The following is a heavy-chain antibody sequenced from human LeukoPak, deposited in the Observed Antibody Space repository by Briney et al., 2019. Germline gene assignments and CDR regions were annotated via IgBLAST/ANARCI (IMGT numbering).Heavy chain of an antibody. D-gene: IGHD2-15*01. J-gene: IGHJ4*02. CDR1: GFTFSSYA. CDR2: ISYDGSNK. Sequence: GGSLRLSCAASGFTFSSYAMHWVRQAPGKGLEWVAVISYDGSNKYYADSVKGRFTISRDNSKNTLYLQMNSLRAEDTAVCYCARARPRYCSGGSCYFAYWGQGTLVTVSS. CDR3: ARARPRYCSGGSCYFAY. V-gene: IGHV3-30*04.